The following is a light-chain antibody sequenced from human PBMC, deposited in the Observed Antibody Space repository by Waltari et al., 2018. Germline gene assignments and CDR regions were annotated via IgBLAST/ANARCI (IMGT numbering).Light chain of an antibody. CDR1: SSNIGAGYD. CDR3: QSYDSSLSGWV. CDR2: GNS. V-gene: IGLV1-40*01. J-gene: IGLJ3*02. Sequence: QSVLTQPPPVSGAPGQRVTISCTGSSSNIGAGYDVHWYQRLPGTAPKLLSYGNSNRPSGVPDRFSGSKSGTSASLAITGLQAEDEADYYCQSYDSSLSGWVFGGGTKLAVL.